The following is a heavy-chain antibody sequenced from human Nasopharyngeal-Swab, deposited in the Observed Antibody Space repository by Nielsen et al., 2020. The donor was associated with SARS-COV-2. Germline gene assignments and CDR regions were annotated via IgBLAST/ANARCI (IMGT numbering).Heavy chain of an antibody. D-gene: IGHD2-2*01. V-gene: IGHV1-46*01. Sequence: ASVKVSCKASGYTFTSYYMHWVRQAPGQGLEWMGIINPSGGSTSYAQKFRGRVTMTRDTSTSTVYMELSSLRSEDTAVYYCATSAPYCSSTSCSYWFDPWGQGTLVTVSS. CDR2: INPSGGST. CDR1: GYTFTSYY. J-gene: IGHJ5*02. CDR3: ATSAPYCSSTSCSYWFDP.